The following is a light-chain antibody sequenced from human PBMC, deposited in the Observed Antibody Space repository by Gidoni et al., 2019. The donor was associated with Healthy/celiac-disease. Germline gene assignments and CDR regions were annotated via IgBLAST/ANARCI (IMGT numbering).Light chain of an antibody. Sequence: PGQSITISCTGPSSDVGGYNYVSWYQQHPGKAPKLMIYDVSNRPSEVSNRFSGSKSGNTASLTISGLQAEDEADYYCSSYTSSSTLVFGGGTKLTVL. CDR1: SSDVGGYNY. J-gene: IGLJ2*01. CDR2: DVS. V-gene: IGLV2-14*03. CDR3: SSYTSSSTLV.